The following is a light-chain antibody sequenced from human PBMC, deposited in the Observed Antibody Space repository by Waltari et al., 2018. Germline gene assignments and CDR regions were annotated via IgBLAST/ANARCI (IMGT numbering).Light chain of an antibody. V-gene: IGLV2-14*03. J-gene: IGLJ3*02. CDR3: SSYSSSSALRV. Sequence: QSALTQPASVSGSPGQSITIPCTGTSSDVGDFNYVSWYQQHPGKAPKLIIYDVTNRPSGVSSRFSASKFGNMASLTISGLQADDEADYYCSSYSSSSALRVFGGGTKLTVL. CDR2: DVT. CDR1: SSDVGDFNY.